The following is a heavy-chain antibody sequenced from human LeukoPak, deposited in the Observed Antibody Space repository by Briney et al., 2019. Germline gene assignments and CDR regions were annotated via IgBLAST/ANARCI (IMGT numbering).Heavy chain of an antibody. CDR3: ARRTDYYDSSGYDY. V-gene: IGHV4-39*01. CDR2: IYYSGST. J-gene: IGHJ4*02. Sequence: PSETLSLTCTVSGGSISSSSYYWGWIRQPPGKGLEWIGSIYYSGSTYYNPSLKSRVTISVDTSKNQFSLKLSSVTAADTAVYYCARRTDYYDSSGYDYWGQGTLVTVSS. CDR1: GGSISSSSYY. D-gene: IGHD3-22*01.